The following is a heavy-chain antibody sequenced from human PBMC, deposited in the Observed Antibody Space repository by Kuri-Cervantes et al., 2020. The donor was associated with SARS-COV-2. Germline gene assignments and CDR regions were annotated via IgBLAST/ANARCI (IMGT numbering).Heavy chain of an antibody. V-gene: IGHV1-69*10. CDR1: GGTFSSYA. D-gene: IGHD3-3*01. Sequence: SVKVSCKASGGTFSSYAISWVRQAPGQGLEWMGGIIPIFGIANYAQKFQGRVTITADKSTSTAYMELSSLRSEDTAVYYCAKDPRSSPDYFDYWGQGTLVTVSS. CDR2: IIPIFGIA. J-gene: IGHJ4*02. CDR3: AKDPRSSPDYFDY.